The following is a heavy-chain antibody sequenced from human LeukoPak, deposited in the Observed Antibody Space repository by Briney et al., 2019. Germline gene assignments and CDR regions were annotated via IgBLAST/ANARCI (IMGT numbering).Heavy chain of an antibody. Sequence: GASVKVSCKASGYTFTSYDINWVRQATGQGLEWMGWMNPNRGNTGYAQKFQGRVTMTRNTSISTAYMELSSLRSEDTAVYYCARGGPYCSSTSCYYYYGMDVWGQGTTVTVSS. V-gene: IGHV1-8*01. D-gene: IGHD2-2*01. CDR2: MNPNRGNT. CDR3: ARGGPYCSSTSCYYYYGMDV. CDR1: GYTFTSYD. J-gene: IGHJ6*02.